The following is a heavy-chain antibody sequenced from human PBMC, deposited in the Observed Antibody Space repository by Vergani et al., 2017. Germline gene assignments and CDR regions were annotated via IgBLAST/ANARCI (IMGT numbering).Heavy chain of an antibody. D-gene: IGHD2-2*02. CDR1: GFALNRHA. Sequence: QVQLVESGGGVVQPGTSLRLSCVVSGFALNRHAMYWVRQAPGKGLEWVGGILFDGTNEYYPDLVKGRFTISRDIAKNTLYLQVRSLRLEDTGVYHCVRDRGFCAGGRCYTEAWDYWGQGTPVTVSS. CDR2: ILFDGTNE. CDR3: VRDRGFCAGGRCYTEAWDY. V-gene: IGHV3-30-3*01. J-gene: IGHJ4*02.